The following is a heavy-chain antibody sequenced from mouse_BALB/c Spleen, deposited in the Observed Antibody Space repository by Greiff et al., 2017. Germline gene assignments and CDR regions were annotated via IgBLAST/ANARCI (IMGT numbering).Heavy chain of an antibody. V-gene: IGHV4-1*02. CDR1: GFDFSRYW. CDR3: ARPFYDGYYWYFDV. D-gene: IGHD2-3*01. CDR2: INPDSSTI. Sequence: EVKLMESGGGLVQPGGSLKLSCAASGFDFSRYWMSWVRQAPGKGLEWIGEINPDSSTINYTPSLKDRFIISRDNAKNTLYLQMSKVRSEDTALYYCARPFYDGYYWYFDVWGAGTTVTVSS. J-gene: IGHJ1*01.